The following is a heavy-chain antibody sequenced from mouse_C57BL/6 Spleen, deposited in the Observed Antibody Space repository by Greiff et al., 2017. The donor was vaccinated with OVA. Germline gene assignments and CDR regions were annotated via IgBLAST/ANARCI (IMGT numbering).Heavy chain of an antibody. CDR1: GYAFSSYW. J-gene: IGHJ2*01. D-gene: IGHD4-1*01. Sequence: VQLQQSGAELVKPGASVKISCKASGYAFSSYWMNWVKQRPGKGLEWIGQIYPGDGDTNYNGKFKGKATLTADKSSSTAYMQLSSLTSEDSAVYFCARMLGREYYFDYWGQGTTLTVSA. CDR2: IYPGDGDT. V-gene: IGHV1-80*01. CDR3: ARMLGREYYFDY.